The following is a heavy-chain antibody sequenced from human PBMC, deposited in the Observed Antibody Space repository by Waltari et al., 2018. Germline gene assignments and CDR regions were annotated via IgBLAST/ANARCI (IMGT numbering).Heavy chain of an antibody. Sequence: QVQLQESGPGLVKPSETLSLTCPVSGGSMNSYYWSWIRQPAGKGLAWIGRIYTDGSTNYNPSLKSRVTMSVDTSKEQFSLKLSSVTAADTAVYYCARTPAGGRFDYWGQGTLVIVSS. D-gene: IGHD2-2*01. CDR3: ARTPAGGRFDY. J-gene: IGHJ4*02. CDR1: GGSMNSYY. CDR2: IYTDGST. V-gene: IGHV4-4*07.